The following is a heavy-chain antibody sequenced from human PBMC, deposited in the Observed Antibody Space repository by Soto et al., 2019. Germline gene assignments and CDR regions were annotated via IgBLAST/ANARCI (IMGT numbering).Heavy chain of an antibody. CDR2: IYYSGST. V-gene: IGHV4-39*01. CDR1: GGSISSSSYY. D-gene: IGHD2-2*01. Sequence: QLQLQESGPGLVKPSETLSLTCTVSGGSISSSSYYWGWIRQPPGKGLEWIGSIYYSGSTYYNPSLKSRVTLSVATPKNPFPLNLSSVTAADTAVYYCARFGYCRSTSCSRPGFDYWGQGTLVTVSS. J-gene: IGHJ4*02. CDR3: ARFGYCRSTSCSRPGFDY.